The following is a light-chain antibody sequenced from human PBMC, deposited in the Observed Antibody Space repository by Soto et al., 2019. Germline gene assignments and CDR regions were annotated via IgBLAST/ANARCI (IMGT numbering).Light chain of an antibody. V-gene: IGLV1-47*02. CDR2: SNN. Sequence: QSVLTQPPSASGTPGQRVTISCSGSSSYIGSSYVYWFQQLPGTAPKVLIYSNNKRPSGVPDRFSASKSGTSASLAISGLRSEDEADYFCAAWDDSLNGPVFGGGTKLTVL. CDR3: AAWDDSLNGPV. J-gene: IGLJ3*02. CDR1: SSYIGSSY.